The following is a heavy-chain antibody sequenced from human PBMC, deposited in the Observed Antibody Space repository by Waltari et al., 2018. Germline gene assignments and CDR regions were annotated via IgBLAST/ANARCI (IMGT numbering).Heavy chain of an antibody. CDR2: IYYSGST. V-gene: IGHV4-39*01. Sequence: QLQLQESGPGLVKPSETLSLTCTVSGVSITNSNYYWGWIRQPPGKGLEWIGNIYYSGSTYYNPSLKSRVTISVDTSKNQFSLKLSSVTAADTAVYYCAILYGDAYDYWGQGTLVTVSS. J-gene: IGHJ4*02. D-gene: IGHD4-17*01. CDR1: GVSITNSNYY. CDR3: AILYGDAYDY.